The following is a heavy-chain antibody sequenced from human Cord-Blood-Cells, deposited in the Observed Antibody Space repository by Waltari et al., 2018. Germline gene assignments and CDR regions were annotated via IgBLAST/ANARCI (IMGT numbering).Heavy chain of an antibody. Sequence: EVQLVESGGGLVKPGGSLRLSCAASGFTFSSYSMNWVRQAPGKGMEWVSSNSSSSSYIYYADSVKGRFTISRDNAKNALYLQMNSLRAEDTAVYYCARGGGAGSYWGQGTLVTVSS. J-gene: IGHJ4*02. CDR3: ARGGGAGSY. D-gene: IGHD3-10*01. CDR1: GFTFSSYS. V-gene: IGHV3-21*01. CDR2: NSSSSSYI.